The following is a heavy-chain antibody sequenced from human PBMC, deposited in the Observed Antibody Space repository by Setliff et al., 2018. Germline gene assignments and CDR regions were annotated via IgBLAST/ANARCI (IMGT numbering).Heavy chain of an antibody. Sequence: PGGSLRLSCAASGFTFTNAWMSWVRQAPGKGLEWVGRIKSKTDGGTTDYAAPVKGRFTISRDDSKNTLYLQMNSLKADDTAVYYCATFQSTVADKWGQGTLVTVSS. CDR2: IKSKTDGGTT. CDR3: ATFQSTVADK. CDR1: GFTFTNAW. D-gene: IGHD4-17*01. J-gene: IGHJ4*02. V-gene: IGHV3-15*01.